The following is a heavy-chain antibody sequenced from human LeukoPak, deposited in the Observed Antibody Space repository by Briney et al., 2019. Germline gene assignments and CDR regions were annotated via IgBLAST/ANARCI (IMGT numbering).Heavy chain of an antibody. Sequence: GESLKISCEGSGYSFTSYWIGWVRQMPGKGLEWMGIIYPSDSDTRYSPSFQGQATISADKSISSAYLQWSSLKASDTAIYYCARAYSSLSSFDYWGQGTLVTVSS. CDR2: IYPSDSDT. D-gene: IGHD6-13*01. J-gene: IGHJ4*02. CDR3: ARAYSSLSSFDY. V-gene: IGHV5-51*01. CDR1: GYSFTSYW.